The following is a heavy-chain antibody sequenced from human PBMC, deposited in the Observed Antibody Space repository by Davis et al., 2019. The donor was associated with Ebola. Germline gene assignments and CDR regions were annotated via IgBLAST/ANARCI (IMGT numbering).Heavy chain of an antibody. CDR1: GFTFSSYG. Sequence: GESLKISCAASGFTFSSYGMHWVRQAPGKGLEWVAVISFDGSVKYFGDSVKGRFTISRDNSKNTMYLQMNSLRSEDTAVYYCAKGISQTDSRTHMDVWGTGATVTVSS. CDR3: AKGISQTDSRTHMDV. D-gene: IGHD6-13*01. CDR2: ISFDGSVK. J-gene: IGHJ6*03. V-gene: IGHV3-30*18.